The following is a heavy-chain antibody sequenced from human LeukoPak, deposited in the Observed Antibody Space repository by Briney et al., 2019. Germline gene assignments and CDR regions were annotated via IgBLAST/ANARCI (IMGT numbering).Heavy chain of an antibody. D-gene: IGHD3-9*01. CDR1: GFTFSSYW. V-gene: IGHV3-7*01. CDR2: IKQDGSEK. Sequence: GGSLRLSCAASGFTFSSYWMSWVRQAPGKGLEWVASIKQDGSEKYYVDSVKGRFTISRDNAKNSLCLQMNSLRAEDTAVYYCARSDILTGYYTYYYYYGMDVWGQGTTVTVSS. CDR3: ARSDILTGYYTYYYYYGMDV. J-gene: IGHJ6*02.